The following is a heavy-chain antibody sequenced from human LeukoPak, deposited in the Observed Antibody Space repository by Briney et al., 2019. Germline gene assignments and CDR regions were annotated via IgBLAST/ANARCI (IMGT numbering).Heavy chain of an antibody. J-gene: IGHJ4*02. D-gene: IGHD2-21*01. CDR3: ARVPDFIARPCDS. Sequence: SETLSLTYAVYGGSFSGNYWTLIRQTPGRGLEWIGESSPTGDITRYNPSLKGRATISVDSSKNQFSLQLTSVTAADTGVYYCARVPDFIARPCDSWGPGTLVTVSS. CDR2: SSPTGDIT. CDR1: GGSFSGNY. V-gene: IGHV4-34*01.